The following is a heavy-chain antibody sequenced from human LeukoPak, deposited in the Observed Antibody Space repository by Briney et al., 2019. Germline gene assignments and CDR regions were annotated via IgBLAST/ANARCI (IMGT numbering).Heavy chain of an antibody. V-gene: IGHV3-30*02. CDR3: AKDPSEGYYYYYMDV. J-gene: IGHJ6*03. Sequence: GGSLRLSCVASGFAFSNNGMSWVRQAPGKGLEWVAFIRYDGSNKYYADSVKGRFTISRDNSKNTLYLQMNSLRAEDTAVYYCAKDPSEGYYYYYMDVWGKGTTVTVSS. CDR2: IRYDGSNK. CDR1: GFAFSNNG. D-gene: IGHD3-3*01.